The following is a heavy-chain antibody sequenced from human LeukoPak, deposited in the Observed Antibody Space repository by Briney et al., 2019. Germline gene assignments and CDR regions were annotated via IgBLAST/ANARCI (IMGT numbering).Heavy chain of an antibody. J-gene: IGHJ6*03. CDR3: ARNLNHRPDATYYDFWSGYSQDPGYYYYMDV. CDR1: GGTFSSYA. D-gene: IGHD3-3*01. Sequence: GASVKVSCKASGGTFSSYAISWVRQAPGQGLEWMGGIIPIFGTANYAQKFQGRVTITTDESTSTAHMELSSLRSDDTAVYYCARNLNHRPDATYYDFWSGYSQDPGYYYYMDVLGKGTTVTVSS. V-gene: IGHV1-69*05. CDR2: IIPIFGTA.